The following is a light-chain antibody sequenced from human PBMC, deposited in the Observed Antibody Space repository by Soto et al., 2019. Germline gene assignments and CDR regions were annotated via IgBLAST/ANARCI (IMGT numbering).Light chain of an antibody. CDR2: GAS. V-gene: IGKV3-20*01. CDR3: QQYDNSLYT. J-gene: IGKJ2*01. Sequence: EIVLTQSPGTLSLSPGERATLSCRASQSVSNIYFAWYQQKPGQAPRLLIYGASSRATGIPDRFSGSGSGTDFTLTISRLEPEDFAVYYCQQYDNSLYTFGQGTKLEIK. CDR1: QSVSNIY.